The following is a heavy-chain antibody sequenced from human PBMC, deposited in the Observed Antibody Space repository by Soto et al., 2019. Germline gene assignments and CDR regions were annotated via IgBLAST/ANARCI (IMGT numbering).Heavy chain of an antibody. CDR1: GFTFTTYA. CDR3: ARIKAGYDSSGYFSAFDI. J-gene: IGHJ3*02. Sequence: PGGSLRLSCAASGFTFTTYAMSWVRQAPGKGLEWVSVISRRGDTTYYADSVKGRFTISRDNSKNTLYLQMNSLRAEDRDVYYCARIKAGYDSSGYFSAFDIWGQGTMVTVPS. D-gene: IGHD3-22*01. CDR2: ISRRGDTT. V-gene: IGHV3-23*01.